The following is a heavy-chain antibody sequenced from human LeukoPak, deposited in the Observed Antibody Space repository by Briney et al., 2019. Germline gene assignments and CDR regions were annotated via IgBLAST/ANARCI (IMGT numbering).Heavy chain of an antibody. V-gene: IGHV3-74*01. J-gene: IGHJ4*02. CDR2: INSDGSST. Sequence: GGSLRLSCAASGFTFSSYWMHWVRQAPGKGLVWVSRINSDGSSTSYADSVKGRFTISRDNAKNTLYLQMNSLRAEDTAVYYCARGSWPDYGSGSYYNSPFDYWGQGTLVTVSS. D-gene: IGHD3-10*01. CDR1: GFTFSSYW. CDR3: ARGSWPDYGSGSYYNSPFDY.